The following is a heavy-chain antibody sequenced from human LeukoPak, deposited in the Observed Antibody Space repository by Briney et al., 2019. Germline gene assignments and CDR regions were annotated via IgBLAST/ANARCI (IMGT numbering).Heavy chain of an antibody. CDR3: ARDAPGALDH. D-gene: IGHD1-26*01. Sequence: GGSLRLSCAASGFTFSSYSMNWVRQAPGKGLEWVAHIKPDGSQTYYADSVKGRFTISRDNSKNTLYLQMNSLRAEDTAVYYCARDAPGALDHWGQGTLVTVSS. V-gene: IGHV3-33*08. CDR2: IKPDGSQT. J-gene: IGHJ4*02. CDR1: GFTFSSYS.